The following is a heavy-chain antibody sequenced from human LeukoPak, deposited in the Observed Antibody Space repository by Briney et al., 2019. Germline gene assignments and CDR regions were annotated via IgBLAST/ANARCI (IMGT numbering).Heavy chain of an antibody. V-gene: IGHV1-2*06. CDR2: INPNSGGT. CDR3: ARESSGWYYHY. J-gene: IGHJ4*02. Sequence: ASVKVSCKASGYTFTGYYMHWVRQAPGQGLEWMGRINPNSGGTNYAQKFRGRVTMTRDASISTAYMELSRLRSDDTAVYYCARESSGWYYHYWGQGTLVTVSS. D-gene: IGHD6-19*01. CDR1: GYTFTGYY.